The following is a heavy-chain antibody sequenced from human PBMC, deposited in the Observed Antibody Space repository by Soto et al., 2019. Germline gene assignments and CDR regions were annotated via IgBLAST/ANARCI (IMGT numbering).Heavy chain of an antibody. CDR1: GFNFSDFG. CDR3: AKDFARGPMGMSLDS. D-gene: IGHD1-26*01. V-gene: IGHV3-30*18. Sequence: QVQLVESGGGVVHPGRSLRLSCTASGFNFSDFGMHWVRQAPGKGLEWLALISSDGSNKFYADSVRGRFTVSRDRSDKTLHLHISAVRNDDTAMYYCAKDFARGPMGMSLDSWGQGTLVIVSS. CDR2: ISSDGSNK. J-gene: IGHJ4*02.